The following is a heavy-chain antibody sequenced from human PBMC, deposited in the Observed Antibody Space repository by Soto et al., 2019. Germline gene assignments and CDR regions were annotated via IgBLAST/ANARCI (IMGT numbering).Heavy chain of an antibody. J-gene: IGHJ6*02. D-gene: IGHD2-2*01. Sequence: QVQLVQSGAEVKKPGSSVKVSCKASGGTFSSYAIRWVRQAPGQGLEWMGGIIPIFGTANYAQKFQGRVTITADKSTSTAYMELSSLRSEDTAVYYCARVNCSSTSCYHEGDLYYYYGMDVWGQGTTVTVSS. CDR2: IIPIFGTA. CDR3: ARVNCSSTSCYHEGDLYYYYGMDV. CDR1: GGTFSSYA. V-gene: IGHV1-69*06.